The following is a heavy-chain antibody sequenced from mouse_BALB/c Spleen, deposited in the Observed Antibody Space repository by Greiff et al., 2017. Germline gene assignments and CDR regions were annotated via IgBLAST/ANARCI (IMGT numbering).Heavy chain of an antibody. V-gene: IGHV2-2*02. CDR2: IWSGGST. CDR3: ARNLGLRYAMDY. D-gene: IGHD2-4*01. CDR1: GFSLTSYG. J-gene: IGHJ4*01. Sequence: VMLVESGPGLVQPSQSLSITCTVSGFSLTSYGVHWVRQSPGKGLEWLGVIWSGGSTDYNAAFISRLSISKDNSKSQVFFKMNSLQANDTAIYYCARNLGLRYAMDYWGQGTSVTVSS.